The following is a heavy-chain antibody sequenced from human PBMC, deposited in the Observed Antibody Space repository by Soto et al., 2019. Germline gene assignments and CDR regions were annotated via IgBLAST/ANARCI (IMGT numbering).Heavy chain of an antibody. CDR2: ISVSGGTT. CDR1: GFTFDNYA. V-gene: IGHV3-23*01. J-gene: IGHJ4*02. CDR3: ARESEDLTSNFDY. Sequence: GGSLRLSCAASGFTFDNYAMHWVRQAPGKGLEWVSGISVSGGTTYYADSVKGRFTISRDNAKNSLYLEMNSLRAEDTAVYYCARESEDLTSNFDYWGQGTLVTVSS.